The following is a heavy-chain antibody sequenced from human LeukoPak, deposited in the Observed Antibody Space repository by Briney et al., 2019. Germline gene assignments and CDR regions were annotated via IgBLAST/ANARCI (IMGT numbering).Heavy chain of an antibody. J-gene: IGHJ4*02. CDR3: ARDRGYSSGWYFWY. D-gene: IGHD6-19*01. CDR1: GYTFTCYY. V-gene: IGHV1-2*06. CDR2: INPNSGGT. Sequence: GASVKVSCKASGYTFTCYYMHWVRQAPGQGLEWMGRINPNSGGTNYAQKFQGRVTMTRDTSISTAYMELSRLRSDDTAVYYCARDRGYSSGWYFWYWGQGTLVTVSS.